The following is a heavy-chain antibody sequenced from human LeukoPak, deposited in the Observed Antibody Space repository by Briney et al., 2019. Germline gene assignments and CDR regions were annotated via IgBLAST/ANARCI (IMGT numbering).Heavy chain of an antibody. CDR1: GSSFSGYY. CDR2: IHHSGST. D-gene: IGHD4-11*01. J-gene: IGHJ6*03. Sequence: SETLSLTCAVYGSSFSGYYWSWIRQPPGKGLEWIGEIHHSGSTNSNPSLKSRVTISVDTSKNQFSLKLSSVTAADTAVYYCARGRVSSSTWHSTYYYYFYMDVWGKGTTVTVSS. V-gene: IGHV4-34*01. CDR3: ARGRVSSSTWHSTYYYYFYMDV.